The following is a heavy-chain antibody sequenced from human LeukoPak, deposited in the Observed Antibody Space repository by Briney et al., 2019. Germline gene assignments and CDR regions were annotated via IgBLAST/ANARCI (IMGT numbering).Heavy chain of an antibody. CDR1: GGSISSYY. J-gene: IGHJ5*02. CDR2: IYYSGST. Sequence: SETLSLTCTVSGGSISSYYWSWIRQPPGKGLEWIGYIYYSGSTNYNPSLKSRVTISVDTSKNQFSLKLSSVTAADTAVYYCAREGGYCSSTSCHYNWFDPWGQGTLVTVSS. CDR3: AREGGYCSSTSCHYNWFDP. D-gene: IGHD2-2*01. V-gene: IGHV4-59*01.